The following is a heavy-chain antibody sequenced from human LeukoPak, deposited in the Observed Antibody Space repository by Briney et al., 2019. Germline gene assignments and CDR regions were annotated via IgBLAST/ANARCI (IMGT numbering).Heavy chain of an antibody. CDR1: GFTLSIYG. Sequence: ALRLSCAASGFTLSIYGIRWGREGPEKGVEWVAVISSDGSNKFYADSVKGRFTISRDNAKNSLYLQMNSLRAEDTAVYYCARSYGSAPDVWGQGTTVTVSS. V-gene: IGHV3-33*05. D-gene: IGHD3-10*01. CDR3: ARSYGSAPDV. J-gene: IGHJ6*02. CDR2: ISSDGSNK.